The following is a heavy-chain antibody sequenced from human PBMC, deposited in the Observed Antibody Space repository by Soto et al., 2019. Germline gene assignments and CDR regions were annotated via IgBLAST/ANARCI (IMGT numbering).Heavy chain of an antibody. CDR2: INHSGGT. CDR1: GGSFSGYY. Sequence: SETLSLTCAVYGGSFSGYYWSWIRQPPGKGLEWIGEINHSGGTNYNPSLKSRVTISVDTSKNQFSLKLSSVTAADTAVYYCARGQYYDSSGQLLHWGQGTMVTVSS. V-gene: IGHV4-34*01. CDR3: ARGQYYDSSGQLLH. D-gene: IGHD3-22*01. J-gene: IGHJ3*01.